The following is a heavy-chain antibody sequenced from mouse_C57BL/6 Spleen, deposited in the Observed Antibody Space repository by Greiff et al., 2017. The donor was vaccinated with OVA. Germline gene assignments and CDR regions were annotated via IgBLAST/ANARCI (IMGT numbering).Heavy chain of an antibody. V-gene: IGHV1-26*01. D-gene: IGHD1-1*01. CDR2: INPNNGGT. CDR1: GYTFTDYY. Sequence: EVQLQQSGPELVKPGASVKISCKASGYTFTDYYMNWVKQSHGKSLEWIGDINPNNGGTSYNQKFKGKATLTVDKSSSTAYMELRSLTSEDSAVYYCARRDSTRYFDVWGTGTTVTVSS. CDR3: ARRDSTRYFDV. J-gene: IGHJ1*03.